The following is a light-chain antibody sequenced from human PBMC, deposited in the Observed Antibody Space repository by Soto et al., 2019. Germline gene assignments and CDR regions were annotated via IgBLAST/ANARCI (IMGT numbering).Light chain of an antibody. J-gene: IGLJ2*01. CDR3: QSYDNSLNIFVV. CDR2: STN. V-gene: IGLV1-40*01. CDR1: RSNIGAGYH. Sequence: QSALTQPPSVSGAPGQRVTISCTGSRSNIGAGYHVHWYQQLPRAAPRLLIYSTNIRPSGVPDRFSGSKSGTSASLAITGLQAEDEADYYCQSYDNSLNIFVVFGGGTKLTVL.